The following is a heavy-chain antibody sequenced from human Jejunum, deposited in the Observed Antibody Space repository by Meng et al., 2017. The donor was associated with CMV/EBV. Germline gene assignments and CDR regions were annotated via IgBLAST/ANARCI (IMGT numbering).Heavy chain of an antibody. Sequence: CKASGYTFIGHYMHWVRQDPGQGLEWMGLIIPNTSDTHYAQKFQGRVTMTTDTSISTAYMELTRLTSDDTAVYYCAGEWSGSYDYWGQGALVTVSS. CDR1: GYTFIGHY. D-gene: IGHD1-26*01. CDR3: AGEWSGSYDY. J-gene: IGHJ4*02. V-gene: IGHV1-2*02. CDR2: IIPNTSDT.